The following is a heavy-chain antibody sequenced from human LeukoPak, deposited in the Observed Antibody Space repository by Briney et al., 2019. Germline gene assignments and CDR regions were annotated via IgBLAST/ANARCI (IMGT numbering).Heavy chain of an antibody. CDR1: GGSFSRYA. Sequence: SVKVSCKASGGSFSRYAISWVRQAPGQGLEWMGGIIPMFGTAKYAQKFQGGVTITADESTRTAYMELRTLRSEDTAIYYCARGSGETGGYYYVYWGRGTPVTVSS. CDR2: IIPMFGTA. V-gene: IGHV1-69*13. D-gene: IGHD3-22*01. CDR3: ARGSGETGGYYYVY. J-gene: IGHJ4*02.